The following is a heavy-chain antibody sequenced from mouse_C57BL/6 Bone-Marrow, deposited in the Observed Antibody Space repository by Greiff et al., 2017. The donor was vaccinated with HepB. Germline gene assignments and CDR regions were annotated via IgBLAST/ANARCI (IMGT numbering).Heavy chain of an antibody. J-gene: IGHJ4*01. CDR2: IRSKSNNYAT. Sequence: DVMLVESGGGLVQPKGSLKLSCAASGFSFNTYAMNWVRQAPGKGLEWVARIRSKSNNYATYYADSVKDRFTISRDDSESMLYLQMNNLKTEDTAMYYCVRRYDYDYAMDYWGQGTSVTVSS. CDR3: VRRYDYDYAMDY. V-gene: IGHV10-1*01. D-gene: IGHD2-4*01. CDR1: GFSFNTYA.